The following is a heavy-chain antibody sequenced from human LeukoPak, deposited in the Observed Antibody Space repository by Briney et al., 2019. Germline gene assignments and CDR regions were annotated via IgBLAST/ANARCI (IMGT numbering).Heavy chain of an antibody. CDR3: AKAVTAAGTNY. CDR2: VSGSGRST. V-gene: IGHV3-23*01. J-gene: IGHJ4*02. CDR1: GFTFSNYA. Sequence: GGSLRPSCAASGFTFSNYAMNWVRQAAGKGLEWVSVVSGSGRSTNYADSVKGRFTISRDNSKNTLYQQMNSLRAEDTAVYYCAKAVTAAGTNYWGQGTLVTVSS. D-gene: IGHD2-2*01.